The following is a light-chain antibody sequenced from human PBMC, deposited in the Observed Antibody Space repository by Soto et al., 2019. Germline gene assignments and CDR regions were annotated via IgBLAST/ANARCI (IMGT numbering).Light chain of an antibody. J-gene: IGLJ2*01. CDR1: SGDVGGYNY. Sequence: QSALTQPASVSGSPGQSITISCTGTSGDVGGYNYVSWYQVHPGKAPKVVIYEVTYRPSGVVNRFSGSKSSNTASLTISGLQAEDEADYYCTSCTSTRTVVFGGGTKLTVL. CDR2: EVT. V-gene: IGLV2-14*01. CDR3: TSCTSTRTVV.